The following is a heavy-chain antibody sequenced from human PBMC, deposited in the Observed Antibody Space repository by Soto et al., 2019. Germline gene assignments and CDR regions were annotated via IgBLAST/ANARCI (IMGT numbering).Heavy chain of an antibody. D-gene: IGHD2-8*01. Sequence: PSETLSLTCTVSGGSISSSSYYWGWIRQPPGKGLEWIGSIYYSGSTYYKQSIKNRVTISVDTSKKQFSLKLSSVTAADTAVYYCARRGYYAISAFDIWGQGTMVT. CDR2: IYYSGST. J-gene: IGHJ3*02. CDR3: ARRGYYAISAFDI. V-gene: IGHV4-39*01. CDR1: GGSISSSSYY.